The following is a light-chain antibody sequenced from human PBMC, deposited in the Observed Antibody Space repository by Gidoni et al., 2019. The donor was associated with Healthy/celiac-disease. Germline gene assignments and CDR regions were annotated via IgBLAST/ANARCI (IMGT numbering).Light chain of an antibody. V-gene: IGKV1-39*01. CDR1: KSISSY. Sequence: DIQMTKSPSSLSASVGDRVTITCRASKSISSYLNWYQQQPGKAPKLLIYAASSWQSGVPSWFSGSGSGTDFTLTISSLQPEDFSTYHCQQSYSTPLFTFGPGTKVDI. J-gene: IGKJ3*01. CDR2: AAS. CDR3: QQSYSTPLFT.